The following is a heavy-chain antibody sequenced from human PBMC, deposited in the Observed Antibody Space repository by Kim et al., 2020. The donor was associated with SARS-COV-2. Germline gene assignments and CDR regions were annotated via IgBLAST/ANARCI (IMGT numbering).Heavy chain of an antibody. J-gene: IGHJ6*02. Sequence: GGSLRLSCAASGFTVSSNYMSWVRQAPGKGLEWVSVIYSGGSTYYADSVKGRFTISRDNSKNTLYLQMNSLRAEDTAVYYCARDIPRDYRTPYGMDVWGQGTTVTVSS. CDR1: GFTVSSNY. CDR3: ARDIPRDYRTPYGMDV. CDR2: IYSGGST. D-gene: IGHD4-4*01. V-gene: IGHV3-53*01.